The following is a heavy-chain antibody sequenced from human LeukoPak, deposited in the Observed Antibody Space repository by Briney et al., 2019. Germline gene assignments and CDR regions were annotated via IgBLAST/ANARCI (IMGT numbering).Heavy chain of an antibody. D-gene: IGHD1-26*01. CDR2: IYYSGST. V-gene: IGHV4-39*07. CDR1: GGSISSSSYY. Sequence: PSETLSLTCTVSGGSISSSSYYWGWIRQPPGKGLEWIGSIYYSGSTYYNPSLKSRVTISVDTSKNQFSLTLSSVTAADTAVYYCARAKGGSEWELLPYYYYGMDVWGQGTTVTVSS. J-gene: IGHJ6*02. CDR3: ARAKGGSEWELLPYYYYGMDV.